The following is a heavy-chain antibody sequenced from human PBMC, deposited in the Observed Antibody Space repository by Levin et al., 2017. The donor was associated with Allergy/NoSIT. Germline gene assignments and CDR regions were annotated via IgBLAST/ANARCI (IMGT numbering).Heavy chain of an antibody. CDR1: GFSFSSHA. CDR3: AKDGYCRGGGCYDETAFDV. D-gene: IGHD2-15*01. J-gene: IGHJ3*01. V-gene: IGHV3-23*01. CDR2: VSVNGDVT. Sequence: GGSLRLSCAASGFSFSSHAMDWVHQAPGKGLEWLAAVSVNGDVTFYADSVKGRFTISRDNSKSTLYLQMNSLRAEDTAIYFCAKDGYCRGGGCYDETAFDVWGLGTMVTVSS.